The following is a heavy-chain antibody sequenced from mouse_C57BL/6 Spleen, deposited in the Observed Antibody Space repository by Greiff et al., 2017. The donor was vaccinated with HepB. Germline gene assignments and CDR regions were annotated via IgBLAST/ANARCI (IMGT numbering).Heavy chain of an antibody. CDR2: IHPNSGST. Sequence: QVHVKQPGAELVKPGASVKLSCKASGYTFTSYWMHWVKQRPGQGLEWIGMIHPNSGSTNYNEKFKSKATLTVDKSSSTAYMQLSSLTSEDSAVYYCAGITTVVFDYWGQGTTLTVSS. CDR1: GYTFTSYW. CDR3: AGITTVVFDY. J-gene: IGHJ2*01. V-gene: IGHV1-64*01. D-gene: IGHD1-1*01.